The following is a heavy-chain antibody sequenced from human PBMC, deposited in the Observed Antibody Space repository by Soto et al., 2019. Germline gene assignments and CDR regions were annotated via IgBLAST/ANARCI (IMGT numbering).Heavy chain of an antibody. D-gene: IGHD6-13*01. Sequence: QVQLVESGGGVVQPGRSLRLSCAASGFTFSSYGMHWVRQAPGKGLEWVAFIWYDGSNKYYADSVKGRFTISRDNSKNTLYLQMNSLGAEDTAVYYCARDGAIAAAGTGYAFDIWGQGTMVTVSS. V-gene: IGHV3-33*01. J-gene: IGHJ3*02. CDR2: IWYDGSNK. CDR1: GFTFSSYG. CDR3: ARDGAIAAAGTGYAFDI.